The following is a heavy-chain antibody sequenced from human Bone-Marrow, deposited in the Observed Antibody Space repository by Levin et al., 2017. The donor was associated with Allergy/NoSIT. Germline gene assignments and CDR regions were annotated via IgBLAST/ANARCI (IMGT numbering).Heavy chain of an antibody. CDR2: ISSSGSTK. J-gene: IGHJ2*01. D-gene: IGHD2-21*02. CDR3: ARDKSSDGVTPDWYFDL. CDR1: GFTFSSCE. Sequence: GESLKISCAASGFTFSSCEMNWVRQAPGKGLEWISYISSSGSTKYYADSVKGRFTISSKNSLDLQMNSLRAEDTAIYYCARDKSSDGVTPDWYFDLWGRGTLVSVSS. V-gene: IGHV3-48*03.